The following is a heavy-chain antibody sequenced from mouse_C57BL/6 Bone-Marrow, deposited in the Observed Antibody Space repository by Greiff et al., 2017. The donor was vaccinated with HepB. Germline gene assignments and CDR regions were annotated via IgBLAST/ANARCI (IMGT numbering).Heavy chain of an antibody. V-gene: IGHV1-54*01. J-gene: IGHJ1*03. CDR1: GYAFINYL. CDR2: INPGSGGT. CDR3: ARGGWLLRYWYFDV. D-gene: IGHD2-3*01. Sequence: VHLVESGAELVRPGTSVKVSCKASGYAFINYLIEWVKQRPGQGLEWIGVINPGSGGTNYNEKFKGKATLTADKSSSTAYMQLSSLTSEDSAVYFCARGGWLLRYWYFDVWGTGTTVTVSS.